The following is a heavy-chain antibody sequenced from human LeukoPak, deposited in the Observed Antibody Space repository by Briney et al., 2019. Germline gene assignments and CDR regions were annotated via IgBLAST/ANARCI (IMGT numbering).Heavy chain of an antibody. Sequence: AETVPYKACVYTFTTSMLLVRQAPGHRLEWIGWFRPNCGCTHYAQNFPGKVSMTMDTSINTAHMELSRLRSDATAVYFCARDSGLYYWGQGTLVTVSS. D-gene: IGHD2-15*01. V-gene: IGHV1-2*02. CDR2: FRPNCGCT. J-gene: IGHJ4*02. CDR1: VYTFTTS. CDR3: ARDSGLYY.